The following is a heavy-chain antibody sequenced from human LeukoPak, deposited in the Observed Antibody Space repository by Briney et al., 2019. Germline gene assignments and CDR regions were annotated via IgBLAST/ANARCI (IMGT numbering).Heavy chain of an antibody. CDR3: VRHIFWVCLLFDY. V-gene: IGHV4-39*01. CDR1: GGSISSSSYY. CDR2: IYYSGST. Sequence: SETLSLTCTVSGGSISSSSYYWGWIRQPPGKGLEWIGSIYYSGSTYYNPSLKSRVTISVDTSKNQFSLKLSSVTAADTAVYCCVRHIFWVCLLFDYSGQGSLVTVSP. J-gene: IGHJ4*02. D-gene: IGHD3-3*01.